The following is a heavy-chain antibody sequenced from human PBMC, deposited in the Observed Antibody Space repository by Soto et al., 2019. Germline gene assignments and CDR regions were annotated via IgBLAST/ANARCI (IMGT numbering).Heavy chain of an antibody. CDR2: ISGSGGST. D-gene: IGHD3-3*01. CDR3: AKDMYYDFWSGSDWFDP. CDR1: GFTFSSYA. V-gene: IGHV3-23*01. Sequence: EVQLLESGGGLVQPGGSLRLSCAASGFTFSSYAMSWVRQAPGKGLEWVSAISGSGGSTYYADSVKGRFTISSDNSKNTLYLQMNSLRAEDTAVYYCAKDMYYDFWSGSDWFDPWGQGTLVTVSS. J-gene: IGHJ5*02.